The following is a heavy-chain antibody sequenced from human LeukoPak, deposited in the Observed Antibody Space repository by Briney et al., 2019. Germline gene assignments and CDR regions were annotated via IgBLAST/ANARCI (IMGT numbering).Heavy chain of an antibody. J-gene: IGHJ4*02. V-gene: IGHV4-61*02. D-gene: IGHD3-3*01. CDR2: IYTSGST. CDR1: GGSISSGSYY. Sequence: SETLSLTCTVSGGSISSGSYYWSWIRQPAGKGLEWIGRIYTSGSTNYNPSLKSRVTISVDTSKNQFSLKLSSVTAADTAVYYCARERNDFWSGYFDYWGQGTLVTVSS. CDR3: ARERNDFWSGYFDY.